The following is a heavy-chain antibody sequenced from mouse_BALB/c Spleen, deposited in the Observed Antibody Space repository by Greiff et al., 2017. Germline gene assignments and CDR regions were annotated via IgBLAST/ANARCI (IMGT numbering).Heavy chain of an antibody. CDR2: ISSGSSTI. CDR3: ARETPYAMDY. V-gene: IGHV5-17*02. CDR1: GFTFSSFG. J-gene: IGHJ4*01. Sequence: DVKLVESGGGLVKPGGSLKLSCAASGFTFSSFGMHWVRQAPEKGLEWVAYISSGSSTIYYADTVKGRFTISRDNPKNTLFLQMTSLRSEDTAMYYCARETPYAMDYWGQGTSVTVSS.